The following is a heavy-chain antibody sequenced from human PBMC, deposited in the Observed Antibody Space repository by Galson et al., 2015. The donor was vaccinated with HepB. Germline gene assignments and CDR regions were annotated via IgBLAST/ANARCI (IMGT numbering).Heavy chain of an antibody. Sequence: SLRLSCAASGFTFSSYGMHWVRQAPGKGLEWVAVIWYDGSNKYYADSVKGRFTISRDNAKNSLYLQMNSLRAEDTAVYYCARDGAGSGWNWYFDLWGRGTLVTVSS. CDR3: ARDGAGSGWNWYFDL. V-gene: IGHV3-33*08. CDR2: IWYDGSNK. CDR1: GFTFSSYG. D-gene: IGHD3-22*01. J-gene: IGHJ2*01.